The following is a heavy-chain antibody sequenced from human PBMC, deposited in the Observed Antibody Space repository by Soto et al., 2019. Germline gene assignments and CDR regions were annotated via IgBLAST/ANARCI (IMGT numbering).Heavy chain of an antibody. CDR3: TRAKQWELLHTPPYY. J-gene: IGHJ4*02. Sequence: GGSLRLSCTASGFTSGDYAMSWFRQAPGKGLEWVGFIRSKAYGGTTEYAASVKGRFTISRDDSKSIAYLQMNSLKTEDTAVYYCTRAKQWELLHTPPYYWGQGTLVTVSS. V-gene: IGHV3-49*03. CDR2: IRSKAYGGTT. CDR1: GFTSGDYA. D-gene: IGHD1-26*01.